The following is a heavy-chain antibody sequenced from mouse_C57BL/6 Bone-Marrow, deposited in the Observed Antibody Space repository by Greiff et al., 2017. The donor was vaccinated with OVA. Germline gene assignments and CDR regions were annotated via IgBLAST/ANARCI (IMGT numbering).Heavy chain of an antibody. D-gene: IGHD1-1*01. Sequence: EVQGVESGGGLVQPGGSMKLSCVASGFTFSNYWMNWVRQSPEKGLEWVAQIRLKSDNYATHYAESVKGRFTISRDDSKSSVYLQMNNLRAEDTGIYYCTAAIITTVVDWYFDVWGTGTTVTVSS. V-gene: IGHV6-3*01. CDR1: GFTFSNYW. J-gene: IGHJ1*03. CDR2: IRLKSDNYAT. CDR3: TAAIITTVVDWYFDV.